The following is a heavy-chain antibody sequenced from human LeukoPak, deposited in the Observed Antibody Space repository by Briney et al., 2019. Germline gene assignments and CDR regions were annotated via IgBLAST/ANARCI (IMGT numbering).Heavy chain of an antibody. CDR1: GFNFRSFG. CDR2: VSFETNDK. J-gene: IGHJ4*02. D-gene: IGHD1-26*01. CDR3: ARDPLRRGTSYLDN. V-gene: IGHV3-30*03. Sequence: GGSLRLSCAASGFNFRSFGFHWVRQAPGKGLEWLAIVSFETNDKYYAGSVKGRFTISGDESKNTLYLQMNSLRSDDTAIYYCARDPLRRGTSYLDNWGQGTLVTVAS.